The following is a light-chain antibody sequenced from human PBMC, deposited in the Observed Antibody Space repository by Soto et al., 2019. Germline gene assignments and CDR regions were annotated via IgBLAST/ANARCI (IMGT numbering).Light chain of an antibody. J-gene: IGKJ4*01. V-gene: IGKV3-20*01. CDR3: QQYGSPPLT. Sequence: EIVLTQSPGTLSMSPGERATLSCRASQSISTNNLAWYQQTPGQAPRLLIHGASNRAKGIPDRFSGSGSETDFTLTISRLKPEDFGIYYCQQYGSPPLTFGGGTKVAIK. CDR1: QSISTNN. CDR2: GAS.